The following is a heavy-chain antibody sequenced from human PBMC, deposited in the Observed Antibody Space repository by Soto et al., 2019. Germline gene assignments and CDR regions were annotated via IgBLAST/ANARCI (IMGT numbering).Heavy chain of an antibody. J-gene: IGHJ4*02. CDR3: ASYSNYEGYYFDY. Sequence: PGGSLRLSCAASGFTFSSYWMSWVRQAPGKGLEWVANIKQDGSEKYYVDSVKGRFTISRDNAKNSLYLQMNSLRAEDTAVYYCASYSNYEGYYFDYWGQGTLVTVSS. V-gene: IGHV3-7*01. CDR2: IKQDGSEK. D-gene: IGHD4-4*01. CDR1: GFTFSSYW.